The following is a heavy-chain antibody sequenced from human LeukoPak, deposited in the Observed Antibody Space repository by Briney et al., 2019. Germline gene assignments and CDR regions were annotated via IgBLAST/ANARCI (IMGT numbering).Heavy chain of an antibody. CDR3: ARDYYDSSGYYYFQH. CDR2: MNPNSGNT. V-gene: IGHV1-8*01. Sequence: ASVKVSCKASGYTFTSYDINWVRQATGQGLEWMGWMNPNSGNTGYAQKFQGRVTMTRDTSTSTVYMELSSLRSEDTAVYYCARDYYDSSGYYYFQHWGQGTLVTVSS. J-gene: IGHJ1*01. CDR1: GYTFTSYD. D-gene: IGHD3-22*01.